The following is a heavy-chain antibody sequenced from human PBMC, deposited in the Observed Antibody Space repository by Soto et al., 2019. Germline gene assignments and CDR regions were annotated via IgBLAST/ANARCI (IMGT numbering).Heavy chain of an antibody. J-gene: IGHJ3*02. CDR3: ARPRLDGYNYAFDI. Sequence: SVKVSCKASGGTFSSYAISWVRQAPGQGLEWMGGIIPIFGTANYAQKFQGRVTITADESTSTAYMGLSSLRSEDTAVYYCARPRLDGYNYAFDIWGQGTMVTVSS. V-gene: IGHV1-69*13. CDR2: IIPIFGTA. D-gene: IGHD5-12*01. CDR1: GGTFSSYA.